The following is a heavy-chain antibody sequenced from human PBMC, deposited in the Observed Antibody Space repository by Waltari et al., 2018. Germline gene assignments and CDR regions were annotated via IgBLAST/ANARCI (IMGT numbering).Heavy chain of an antibody. CDR2: IYYSGST. V-gene: IGHV4-39*01. D-gene: IGHD5-12*01. Sequence: QLQLQESGPGLVRPSETLSLTCSVAGGSTSRGSFYWGRFRQSPGKGLEWIGSIYYSGSTDYNSNLKSRVTISGDTSKNQFSLKLSSVTAADTAVYYCARHWKKSGYRFDPWGQGTLVTVSS. CDR3: ARHWKKSGYRFDP. CDR1: GGSTSRGSFY. J-gene: IGHJ5*02.